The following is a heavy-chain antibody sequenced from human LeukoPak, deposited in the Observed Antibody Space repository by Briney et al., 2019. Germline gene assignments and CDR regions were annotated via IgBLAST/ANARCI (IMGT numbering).Heavy chain of an antibody. CDR1: GFTFSSYA. CDR3: AKDSSYSSGWYSNVDY. Sequence: GGSLRLSCAASGFTFSSYAMSWVRQAPGKGLEWVSAISGSGGRTYYADSVKGRFTISRDNSKNTLYLQMNSLRAEDTAVYYCAKDSSYSSGWYSNVDYWGQGTLVTVSS. D-gene: IGHD6-19*01. V-gene: IGHV3-23*01. J-gene: IGHJ4*02. CDR2: ISGSGGRT.